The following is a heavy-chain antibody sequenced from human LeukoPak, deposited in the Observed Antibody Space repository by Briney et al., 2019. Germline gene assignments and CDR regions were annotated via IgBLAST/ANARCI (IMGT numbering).Heavy chain of an antibody. CDR2: IYYSGST. Sequence: PSETLSLTCTVSGGSISSYYWSWIRRPPGKGLEWIGYIYYSGSTNYNPSLKSRVTISVDTSKNQFSLKLSSVTAADTTVYYCARGPYDFWSGYRQTYGMDVWGQGTTVTVSS. J-gene: IGHJ6*02. CDR3: ARGPYDFWSGYRQTYGMDV. D-gene: IGHD3-3*01. CDR1: GGSISSYY. V-gene: IGHV4-59*01.